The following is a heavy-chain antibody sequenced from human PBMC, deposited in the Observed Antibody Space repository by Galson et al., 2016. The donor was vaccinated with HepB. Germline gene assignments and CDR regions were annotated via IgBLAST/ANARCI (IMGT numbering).Heavy chain of an antibody. J-gene: IGHJ6*02. D-gene: IGHD6-19*01. CDR1: GDSVSNSNVA. V-gene: IGHV6-1*01. CDR3: ERVATAVRSGWKTLAPRFYYSGVDV. CDR2: TYKRPKWHT. Sequence: CAISGDSVSNSNVAWNWIRQSPSRGLEWLGGTYKRPKWHTAYAGSVTSRMTINTDTVRNHFSLQLQSVTPEDTAVYYCERVATAVRSGWKTLAPRFYYSGVDVWGHGTTVTVSS.